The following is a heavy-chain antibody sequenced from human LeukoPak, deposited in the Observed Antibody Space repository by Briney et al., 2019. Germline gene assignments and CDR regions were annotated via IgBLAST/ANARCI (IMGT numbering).Heavy chain of an antibody. V-gene: IGHV3-23*01. CDR2: ISGSGGST. CDR1: GFTFSSYA. CDR3: AKTVSSGWRSYYFDY. D-gene: IGHD6-19*01. J-gene: IGHJ4*02. Sequence: GGSLRLSCAASGFTFSSYAMSWVRQAPGKGLEWVSAISGSGGSTYYADSVKGRFTISRDNSKNTLYLQMNSLRAEDTAVYYCAKTVSSGWRSYYFDYWGQGTLVTVSS.